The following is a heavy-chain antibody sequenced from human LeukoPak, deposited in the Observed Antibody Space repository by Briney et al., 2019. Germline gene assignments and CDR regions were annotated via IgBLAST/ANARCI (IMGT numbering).Heavy chain of an antibody. CDR1: GDSVSTNSAA. CDR2: TYYRSKWYN. D-gene: IGHD3-10*01. V-gene: IGHV6-1*01. J-gene: IGHJ4*02. CDR3: ARDHVVYGSGSNYNPYYFDY. Sequence: SQTLSLTCAISGDSVSTNSAAWNWIRQSPSRGLEWLGRTYYRSKWYNDSAVSVKSRITINPDTSKNQFSLQLNSVTPEDTAVYYCARDHVVYGSGSNYNPYYFDYWGQGTLVTVSS.